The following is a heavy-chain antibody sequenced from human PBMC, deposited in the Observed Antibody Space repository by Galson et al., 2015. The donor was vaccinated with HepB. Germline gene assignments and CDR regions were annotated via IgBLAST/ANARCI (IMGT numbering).Heavy chain of an antibody. Sequence: LVKPTQTLSLTCSFSGFSLNTPGMGVGWIRQPPGKALEWLALIFWDDDKRYNSSLKTRLTITKDTSRNQVVLTLTNMDPLDTATYYCAHYTSSSQSYYLDSWSHRTLVTVSS. V-gene: IGHV2-5*02. J-gene: IGHJ4*01. CDR2: IFWDDDK. CDR3: AHYTSSSQSYYLDS. CDR1: GFSLNTPGMG. D-gene: IGHD6-6*01.